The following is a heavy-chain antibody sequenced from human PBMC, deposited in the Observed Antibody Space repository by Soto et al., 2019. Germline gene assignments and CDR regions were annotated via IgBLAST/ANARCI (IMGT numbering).Heavy chain of an antibody. Sequence: SETLSLTCTVSGGSISSSSYYWGWIRQPPGKGLEWIGSIYYSGSTYYNPSLKSRVTIPVDTSKNQFSLKLSSVTAADTAVYYCAREEQLPYYYYYGMDVWGQGTTVTVSS. D-gene: IGHD6-13*01. J-gene: IGHJ6*02. CDR1: GGSISSSSYY. V-gene: IGHV4-39*02. CDR3: AREEQLPYYYYYGMDV. CDR2: IYYSGST.